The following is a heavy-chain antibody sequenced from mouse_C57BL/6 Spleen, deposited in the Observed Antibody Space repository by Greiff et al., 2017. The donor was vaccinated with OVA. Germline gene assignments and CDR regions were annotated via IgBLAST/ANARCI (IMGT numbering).Heavy chain of an antibody. D-gene: IGHD1-1*01. CDR2: ISYDGSN. Sequence: VQLKESGPGLVKPSQSLSLTCSVTGYSITSGYYWNWIRQFPGNKLEWMGYISYDGSNNYNPSLKNRISITRDTSKNQFFLKLNSVTTEDTATYYCAREYYYGSSPFAYWGQGTLVTVSA. J-gene: IGHJ3*01. V-gene: IGHV3-6*01. CDR1: GYSITSGYY. CDR3: AREYYYGSSPFAY.